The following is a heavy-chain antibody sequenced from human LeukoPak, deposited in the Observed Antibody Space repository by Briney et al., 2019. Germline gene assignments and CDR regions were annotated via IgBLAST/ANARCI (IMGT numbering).Heavy chain of an antibody. CDR1: GGSISSYY. CDR2: IYYSGST. V-gene: IGHV4-59*08. J-gene: IGHJ6*02. Sequence: SETLSLTCTVSGGSISSYYWSWIRQPPGKGLEWIGYIYYSGSTNYNPSLKSRVTISVDTSKNQFSLKLSSVTAADTAVYYCARVSTVITHYYYGMDVWGQGTTVTVSS. D-gene: IGHD4-17*01. CDR3: ARVSTVITHYYYGMDV.